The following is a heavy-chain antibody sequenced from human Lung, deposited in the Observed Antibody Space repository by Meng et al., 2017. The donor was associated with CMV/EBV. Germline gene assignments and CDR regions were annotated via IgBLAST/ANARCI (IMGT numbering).Heavy chain of an antibody. CDR2: ISHSGTS. J-gene: IGHJ6*02. CDR3: ARGRDDDISLGYYYNRGFDV. Sequence: GSLRLXXTVSGGSITSYYWNWIRQPPGKKLEWIGDISHSGTSSYNPSLKSRVIITVDTSRNQFSLKLTSVAAADTAVYFCARGRDDDISLGYYYNRGFDVWGRGAXVTVSS. D-gene: IGHD3-22*01. V-gene: IGHV4-59*01. CDR1: GGSITSYY.